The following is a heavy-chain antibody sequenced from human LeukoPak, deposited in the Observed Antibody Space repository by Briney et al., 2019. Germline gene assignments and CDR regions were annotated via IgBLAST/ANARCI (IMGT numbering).Heavy chain of an antibody. Sequence: ETLSLTCAVYGGSFSGHYWTWIRQPPVKGLEWIGEINHSGNTNYNPSLKSRVILSVDTSKNQFSLKLSSMTAADTAVYYCARARESVAVDYWGQGTLVTVSS. CDR3: ARARESVAVDY. D-gene: IGHD6-19*01. CDR1: GGSFSGHY. J-gene: IGHJ4*02. V-gene: IGHV4-34*01. CDR2: INHSGNT.